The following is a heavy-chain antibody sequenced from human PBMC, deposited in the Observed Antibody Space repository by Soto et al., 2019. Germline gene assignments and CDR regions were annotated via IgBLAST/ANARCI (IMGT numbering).Heavy chain of an antibody. CDR2: ISTSGTSA. J-gene: IGHJ4*02. D-gene: IGHD6-19*01. Sequence: QVQLEESGGGLVKPGGSLRLSCAASGFPFSAFYMSWVRQAPGKGLEYISYISTSGTSANYADSVKGRFTISRDNSKNSLSLQMNSLRTEDTAVYYCASDRGAVTGQDFDHWGQGAVVTVSS. CDR3: ASDRGAVTGQDFDH. V-gene: IGHV3-11*05. CDR1: GFPFSAFY.